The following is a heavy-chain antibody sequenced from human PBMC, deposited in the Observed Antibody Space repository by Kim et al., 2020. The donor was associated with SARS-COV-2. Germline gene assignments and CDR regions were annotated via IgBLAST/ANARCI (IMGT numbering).Heavy chain of an antibody. D-gene: IGHD4-17*01. CDR2: IWYDGSNK. CDR1: GFTFSSYG. Sequence: GGSLRLSCAASGFTFSSYGMHWVRQAPGKGLEWVTVIWYDGSNKYYADSVKGRFTISRDNSKNTLYLQMNSLRAEDTAVYYCARASNRYGDGWNYWGQGTQVTVSS. CDR3: ARASNRYGDGWNY. V-gene: IGHV3-33*01. J-gene: IGHJ4*02.